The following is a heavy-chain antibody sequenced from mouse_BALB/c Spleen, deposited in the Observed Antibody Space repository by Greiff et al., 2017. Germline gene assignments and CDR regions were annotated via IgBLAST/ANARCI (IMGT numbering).Heavy chain of an antibody. D-gene: IGHD1-1*01. J-gene: IGHJ3*01. Sequence: EVKVVESGGGLVKPGGSLKLSCASSGFTFSDYYMYWVRQTPEKRLEWVATISDGGSYTYYPDSVKGRFTISRDNAKNNLYLQMSSLKSEDTAMYYCARGGIYYGSRMSGFAYWGQGTLVTVSA. CDR1: GFTFSDYY. CDR3: ARGGIYYGSRMSGFAY. CDR2: ISDGGSYT. V-gene: IGHV5-4*02.